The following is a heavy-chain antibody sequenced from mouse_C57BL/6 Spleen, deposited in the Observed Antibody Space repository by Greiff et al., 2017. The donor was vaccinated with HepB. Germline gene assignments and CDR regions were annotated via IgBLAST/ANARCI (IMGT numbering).Heavy chain of an antibody. Sequence: DVKLQESGPGLVKPSQSLSLTCSVTGYSITSGYYWNWIRQFPGNKLEWMGYISYDGSNNYNPSLKNRISITRDTSKNQFFLKLNSVTTEDTATYYCARRGYDYDGGFDYWGQGTTLTVSS. D-gene: IGHD2-4*01. J-gene: IGHJ2*01. V-gene: IGHV3-6*01. CDR1: GYSITSGYY. CDR2: ISYDGSN. CDR3: ARRGYDYDGGFDY.